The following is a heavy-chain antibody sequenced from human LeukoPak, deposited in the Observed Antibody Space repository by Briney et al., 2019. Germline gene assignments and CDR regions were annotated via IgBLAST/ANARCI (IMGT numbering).Heavy chain of an antibody. CDR2: IYYSGST. Sequence: ASETLSLTCTVSGGSISSSSYYWGWIRQPPGKGLEWIGSIYYSGSTYYNPSLKSRVTISVDTSKNQFSLKLSSVTAADTAVYYCARDGMITFGGVIVIPLYNWFDPWGQGTLVTVSS. V-gene: IGHV4-39*02. CDR3: ARDGMITFGGVIVIPLYNWFDP. CDR1: GGSISSSSYY. J-gene: IGHJ5*02. D-gene: IGHD3-16*02.